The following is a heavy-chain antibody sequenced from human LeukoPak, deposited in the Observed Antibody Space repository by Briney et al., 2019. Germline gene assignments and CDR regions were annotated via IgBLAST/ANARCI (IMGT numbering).Heavy chain of an antibody. J-gene: IGHJ6*02. CDR1: GFTFDGYA. CDR3: AKDGAATYYYAMDV. V-gene: IGHV3-9*01. D-gene: IGHD2-15*01. Sequence: PGGSLKLSCAASGFTFDGYAMHRVRQAPGKGLEWVSGISWNSGSIGYADSVKGRFTISRDNAKNSLYLQMNSLRAEDTALYYCAKDGAATYYYAMDVWGQGTTVTVSS. CDR2: ISWNSGSI.